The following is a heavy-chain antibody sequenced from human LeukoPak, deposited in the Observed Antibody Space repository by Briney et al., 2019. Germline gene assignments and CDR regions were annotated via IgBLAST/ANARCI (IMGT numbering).Heavy chain of an antibody. CDR3: ARGRYYGSGSYYKNWFDP. V-gene: IGHV1-8*01. D-gene: IGHD3-10*01. CDR1: GYTFTSYD. J-gene: IGHJ5*02. CDR2: MNPNSGNT. Sequence: GASVKVSCKASGYTFTSYDINWVRQATGQGLEWMGWMNPNSGNTGYAQKFQGRVTMTRNTSISTAYMELSSLRSEDTAVYYCARGRYYGSGSYYKNWFDPWGQGTLVTVSP.